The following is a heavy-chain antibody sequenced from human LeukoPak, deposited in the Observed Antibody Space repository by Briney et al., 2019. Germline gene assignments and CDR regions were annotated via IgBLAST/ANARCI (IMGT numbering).Heavy chain of an antibody. CDR3: AKDIGLGYCSGGSCFRAYYFDY. J-gene: IGHJ4*02. V-gene: IGHV3-9*01. Sequence: GGSLRLSCAASGFTFSSYAMSWVRQAPGKGLEWVSGISWNSGSIGYADSVKGRFTISRDNAKNSLYLQMNSLRAEDTALYYCAKDIGLGYCSGGSCFRAYYFDYWGQGTLVTVSS. CDR2: ISWNSGSI. CDR1: GFTFSSYA. D-gene: IGHD2-15*01.